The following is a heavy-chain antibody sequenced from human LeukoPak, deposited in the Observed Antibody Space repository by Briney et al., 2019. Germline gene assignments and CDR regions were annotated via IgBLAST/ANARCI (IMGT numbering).Heavy chain of an antibody. CDR1: GYTFTSYG. V-gene: IGHV1-18*01. J-gene: IGHJ5*02. D-gene: IGHD6-19*01. CDR2: ISGYNGNT. CDR3: ARMTVSGRDNWFDP. Sequence: GASVKVSCKASGYTFTSYGIRWVRQAPGQGLEWMGWISGYNGNTNYAQKFQGRVTITRDTSINTAYMELSSLRSEDTAVYYCARMTVSGRDNWFDPWGQGTLVTVSS.